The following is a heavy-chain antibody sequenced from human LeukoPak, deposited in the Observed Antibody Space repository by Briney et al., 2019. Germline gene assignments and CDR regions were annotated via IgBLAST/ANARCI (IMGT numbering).Heavy chain of an antibody. CDR1: GFTFSNYW. Sequence: GGSLRLSCAASGFTFSNYWMSWVRQAPGKGLEWVANIKQDGSEKYYVDSVKGRFTISRDNAKSSLYLQMNSLGAEDTAVHSCARALIVVGSYFDYWGQGTLVTVSS. CDR3: ARALIVVGSYFDY. V-gene: IGHV3-7*01. J-gene: IGHJ4*02. CDR2: IKQDGSEK. D-gene: IGHD2-15*01.